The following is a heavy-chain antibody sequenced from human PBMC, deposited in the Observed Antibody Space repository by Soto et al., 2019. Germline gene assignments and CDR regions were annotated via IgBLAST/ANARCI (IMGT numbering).Heavy chain of an antibody. J-gene: IGHJ4*02. D-gene: IGHD6-13*01. V-gene: IGHV1-46*03. CDR1: GYTFTNNY. CDR3: VRDNSGFDY. Sequence: QVQLVQSGTEVKKPGASVKLSCKTSGYTFTNNYMHWVRQAPGQGLEWMGMIYPKGGTTDYAQKFQGRVTMTSDTSTTTVYMELSSLTADDRAVYYCVRDNSGFDYWGQGTVVTVSS. CDR2: IYPKGGTT.